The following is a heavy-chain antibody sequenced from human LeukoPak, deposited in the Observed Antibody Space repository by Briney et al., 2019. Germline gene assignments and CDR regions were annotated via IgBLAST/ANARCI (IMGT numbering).Heavy chain of an antibody. CDR3: ARERAHDFDY. CDR1: GGTFSSYA. Sequence: ASVKVSCKASGGTFSSYAISWVRQAPGQGLEWMGWISAYNGNTNYAQKLQGRVTMTTDTSTSTAYMELRSLRSDDTAVYYCARERAHDFDYWGQGTLVTVSS. J-gene: IGHJ4*02. CDR2: ISAYNGNT. V-gene: IGHV1-18*01.